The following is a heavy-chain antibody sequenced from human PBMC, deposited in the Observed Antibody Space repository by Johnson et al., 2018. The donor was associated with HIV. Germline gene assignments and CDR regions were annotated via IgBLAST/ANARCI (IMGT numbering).Heavy chain of an antibody. CDR2: INWNGGST. CDR1: RFTFDDYV. J-gene: IGHJ3*01. CDR3: ARDPLTLTTTLDAFDL. D-gene: IGHD4-17*01. Sequence: VYLVESGGGVVRPGGSLRLSCAASRFTFDDYVMSWVRQAPGKGLEWVSGINWNGGSTFYADSVKGRFTISRDSSQNTLYLQMNNLRAEDTAVYYCARDPLTLTTTLDAFDLWGQGTMVTVSS. V-gene: IGHV3-20*04.